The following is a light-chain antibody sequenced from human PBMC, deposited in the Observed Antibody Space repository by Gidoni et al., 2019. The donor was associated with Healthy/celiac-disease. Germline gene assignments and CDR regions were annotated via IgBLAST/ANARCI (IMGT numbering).Light chain of an antibody. V-gene: IGKV3D-11*01. CDR1: QGVSSY. J-gene: IGKJ2*01. CDR2: DAS. Sequence: EIVLTQSPATLSLSPGERATLSCRTSQGVSSYLAWYQQKPGQAPRLLSYDASNRATGIPARFSGSGPGTDFTLTISSLEPEDFAVYYCQQRRGTFGQGTKLEIK. CDR3: QQRRGT.